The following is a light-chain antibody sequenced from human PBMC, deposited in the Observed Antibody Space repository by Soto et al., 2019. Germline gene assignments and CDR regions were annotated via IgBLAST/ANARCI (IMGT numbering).Light chain of an antibody. CDR2: DAS. CDR1: QSVSSN. V-gene: IGKV3-11*01. CDR3: QQRSNWPVT. Sequence: EIVMTQSPATLSISPGERATLSCRASQSVSSNLAWYQQKPGQTPRLPIYDASNRATGIPARFSGSGSGTDFTLTISSLEPEDFAVYYCQQRSNWPVTFGQGTRLEIK. J-gene: IGKJ5*01.